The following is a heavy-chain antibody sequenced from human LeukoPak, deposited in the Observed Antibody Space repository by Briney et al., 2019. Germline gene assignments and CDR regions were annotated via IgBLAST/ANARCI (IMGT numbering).Heavy chain of an antibody. Sequence: SGGSLRLSCAASGFTLNSHAMHWVRQAPGKGLEWVTAISYDGRNKYYAASVKGRFTFSRDNSKNTLSLQMDSLRAEDTAVYYCVKLRPVRGNLDVFDIWGQGTRVTVSS. CDR3: VKLRPVRGNLDVFDI. CDR1: GFTLNSHA. V-gene: IGHV3-30*18. CDR2: ISYDGRNK. J-gene: IGHJ3*02. D-gene: IGHD1-7*01.